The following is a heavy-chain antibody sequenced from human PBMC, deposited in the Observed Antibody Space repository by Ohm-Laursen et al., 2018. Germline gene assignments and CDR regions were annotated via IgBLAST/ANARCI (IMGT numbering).Heavy chain of an antibody. CDR3: ASTAGPTFFDY. CDR1: GGSISSYY. Sequence: SDTLSLTCTVSGGSISSYYWSWIRQPPGKGLEWIGYIYYSGSTNYNPSLKSRVTISVDTSKNQFSLKLSSVTAADTAVYYCASTAGPTFFDYWGQGTLVTVSS. V-gene: IGHV4-59*07. CDR2: IYYSGST. D-gene: IGHD3-16*01. J-gene: IGHJ4*02.